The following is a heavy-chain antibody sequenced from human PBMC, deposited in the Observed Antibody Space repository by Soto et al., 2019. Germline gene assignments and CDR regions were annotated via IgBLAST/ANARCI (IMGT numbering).Heavy chain of an antibody. Sequence: PSETLSLTCAVYGGSFSGYYWSWIRHPPGKGLEWIGEINHSGSTNYNTPLKSRVTISVDTSKNQFSLKMSSVTAADTAVYYCARGKRTDYVWGSYRYHFDYWGQGTVVTVSS. V-gene: IGHV4-34*01. CDR2: INHSGST. J-gene: IGHJ4*02. D-gene: IGHD3-16*02. CDR3: ARGKRTDYVWGSYRYHFDY. CDR1: GGSFSGYY.